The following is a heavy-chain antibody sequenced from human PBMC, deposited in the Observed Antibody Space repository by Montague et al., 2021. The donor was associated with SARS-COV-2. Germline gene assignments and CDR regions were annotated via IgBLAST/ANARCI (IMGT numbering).Heavy chain of an antibody. Sequence: ETLSLTCTVAGGSISSYYWSWIRQPPGKGLEWIGYIYYSGRTNXNPSLKSRVTISVDTSKNQFYLKLSSVTAADTAVYYCARVGFGYCSGGSCYRAFDYWGQGTLVTVSS. D-gene: IGHD2-15*01. CDR3: ARVGFGYCSGGSCYRAFDY. V-gene: IGHV4-59*01. CDR1: GGSISSYY. J-gene: IGHJ4*02. CDR2: IYYSGRT.